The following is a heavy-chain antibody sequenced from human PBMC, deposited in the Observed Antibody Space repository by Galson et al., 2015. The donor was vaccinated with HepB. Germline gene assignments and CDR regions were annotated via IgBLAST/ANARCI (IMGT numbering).Heavy chain of an antibody. V-gene: IGHV2-70*04. Sequence: PALVKPTQTLTLTCTFSGFSLSTSGMRVSWIRQPPGKALEWLARIDWDDEKFYSTSLRTRLTFSKDTSKNQVVLTMTNMDPVDTATYYCARIAPREDYFDYWGPGTLVTVSS. CDR3: ARIAPREDYFDY. CDR1: GFSLSTSGMR. J-gene: IGHJ4*02. CDR2: IDWDDEK.